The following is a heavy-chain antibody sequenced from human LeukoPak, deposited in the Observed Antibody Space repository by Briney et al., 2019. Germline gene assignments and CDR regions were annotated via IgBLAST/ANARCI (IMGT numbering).Heavy chain of an antibody. V-gene: IGHV4-59*12. Sequence: SETLSLTCTVSGGSISSYYWSWIRQPPGKGLEWIGYIYFSGSTNYNPSLKSRVTMSVDASKNQFSLKLSSVTAADTAVYYCARVGDYALKDWGQGTLVTVSS. J-gene: IGHJ4*02. D-gene: IGHD3-16*01. CDR2: IYFSGST. CDR3: ARVGDYALKD. CDR1: GGSISSYY.